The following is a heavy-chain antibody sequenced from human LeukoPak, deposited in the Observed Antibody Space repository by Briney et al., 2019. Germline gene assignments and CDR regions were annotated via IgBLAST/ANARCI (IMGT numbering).Heavy chain of an antibody. CDR3: AKDPVTMVRGVAGYFDY. CDR1: GFTFSNYG. CDR2: VWYDGSNK. V-gene: IGHV3-33*06. D-gene: IGHD3-10*01. Sequence: GGSLRLSCAASGFTFSNYGMHWVRQAPGKGLEWLAVVWYDGSNKYYADSVKGRFTMSRVNSKNTLYLQMNSLRAEDTAVYYCAKDPVTMVRGVAGYFDYWGQGTLVSVSS. J-gene: IGHJ4*02.